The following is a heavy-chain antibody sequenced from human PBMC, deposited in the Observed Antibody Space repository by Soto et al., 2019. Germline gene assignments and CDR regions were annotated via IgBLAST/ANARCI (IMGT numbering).Heavy chain of an antibody. D-gene: IGHD3-3*01. Sequence: QVQLQESGPGLVKPSETLSLTCTVSGGSISSYYWSWIRQPPGKGLEWIGYIYYSGSTNYNPSLTSRVTISVDTSKNQFSLKLSSVTAADTAVYYCAGTQRFLELWGQGTLVTVSS. V-gene: IGHV4-59*08. CDR2: IYYSGST. CDR1: GGSISSYY. J-gene: IGHJ4*02. CDR3: AGTQRFLEL.